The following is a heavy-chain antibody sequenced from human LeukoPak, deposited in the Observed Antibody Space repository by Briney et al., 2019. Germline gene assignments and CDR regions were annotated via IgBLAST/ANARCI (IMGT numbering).Heavy chain of an antibody. Sequence: ASVKVSCKASGYTFTSYAMHWVRQAPGQRLEWMRWINAGNGNTKYSQKFQGRVTITRDTSASTAYMELSSLRSEDTAVYYCARDSVAAGMNFDYWGQGTLVTVSS. J-gene: IGHJ4*02. CDR3: ARDSVAAGMNFDY. V-gene: IGHV1-3*01. D-gene: IGHD6-13*01. CDR2: INAGNGNT. CDR1: GYTFTSYA.